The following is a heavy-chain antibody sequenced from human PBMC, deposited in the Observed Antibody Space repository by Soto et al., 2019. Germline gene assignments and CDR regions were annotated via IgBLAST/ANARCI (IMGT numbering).Heavy chain of an antibody. CDR1: GFTFSTYG. CDR3: AKDLRESTSSWDFDY. J-gene: IGHJ4*02. D-gene: IGHD6-13*01. CDR2: LPHDGSNT. V-gene: IGHV3-30*18. Sequence: QVQLVESGGGVVQPGRSLRLACAASGFTFSTYGMHCVRQAPGKGLEWVAVLPHDGSNTYYADSVKGRFTISRDNSNNTLYLQMNSLRAEDTAVYYCAKDLRESTSSWDFDYWGQGTLVTVSS.